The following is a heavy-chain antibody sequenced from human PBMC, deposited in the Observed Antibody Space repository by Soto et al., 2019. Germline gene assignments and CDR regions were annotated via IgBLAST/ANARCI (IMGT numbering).Heavy chain of an antibody. CDR3: ARGRRASGAYYYGSGSYYNQGGWFDP. J-gene: IGHJ5*02. D-gene: IGHD3-10*01. CDR2: INHSGST. V-gene: IGHV4-34*01. Sequence: SETLSLTCAVYGGSFSGYYWSWIRQPPGKGLEWIGEINHSGSTNYNPSLKSRVTISVDTSKNQFSLKLSSVTAADTAVYYCARGRRASGAYYYGSGSYYNQGGWFDPWGQGTLVTVSS. CDR1: GGSFSGYY.